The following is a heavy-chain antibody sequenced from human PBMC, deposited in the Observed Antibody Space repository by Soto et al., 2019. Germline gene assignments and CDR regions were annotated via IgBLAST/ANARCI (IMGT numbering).Heavy chain of an antibody. V-gene: IGHV1-45*02. D-gene: IGHD3-22*01. J-gene: IGHJ3*02. Sequence: SVNVSCKASGYTFTYRYLHWVRQAPGQALEWMGWITPFNGNTNYAQKFQDRVTITRDRSMSTAYMELSSLRSEDTAMYYCARSATYYYDSSASDAFDIWGQGTMVTVSS. CDR3: ARSATYYYDSSASDAFDI. CDR2: ITPFNGNT. CDR1: GYTFTYRY.